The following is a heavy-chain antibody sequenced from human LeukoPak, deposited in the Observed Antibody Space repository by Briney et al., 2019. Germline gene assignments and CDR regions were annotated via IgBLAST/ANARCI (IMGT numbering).Heavy chain of an antibody. CDR3: AKRSSRTLSKFYS. V-gene: IGHV5-51*01. Sequence: GESLKISCKGSGYSFTNYWIGWVRQMPGKGLEWMGIISPDGSDTRYSPSFQGQVTISADKSITTAYLQWSSLKASDTAMYFCAKRSSRTLSKFYSWGQGTLVTVSS. CDR2: ISPDGSDT. CDR1: GYSFTNYW. D-gene: IGHD6-13*01. J-gene: IGHJ4*02.